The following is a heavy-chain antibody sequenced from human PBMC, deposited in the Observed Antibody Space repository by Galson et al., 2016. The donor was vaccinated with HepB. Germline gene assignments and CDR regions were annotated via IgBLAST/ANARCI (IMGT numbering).Heavy chain of an antibody. V-gene: IGHV1-18*01. Sequence: QSGAEVKKPGASVKVSCKASNYIFTSYGISWVRQAPGRGPEWMGWISTYNGNTNYAQKFQARVTMTTDTSTNTAHMELRSLRSDDTAAYYCAREGVDWNDGMDVWGQGTTVTVSS. CDR3: AREGVDWNDGMDV. CDR1: NYIFTSYG. D-gene: IGHD1-1*01. J-gene: IGHJ6*02. CDR2: ISTYNGNT.